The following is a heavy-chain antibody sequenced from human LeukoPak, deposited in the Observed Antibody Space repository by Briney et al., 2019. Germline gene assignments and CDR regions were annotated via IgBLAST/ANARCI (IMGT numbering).Heavy chain of an antibody. CDR2: ISSSSSYI. Sequence: GGSLRLSCAASGFTFSSYSMNCVRQAPGKGLEWVSSISSSSSYIYYADSVKGRFTISRDNAKNSLYLQMNSLRAEDTAVYYCARVTEAPYYFDYWGQGTLVTVSS. CDR1: GFTFSSYS. V-gene: IGHV3-21*01. J-gene: IGHJ4*02. CDR3: ARVTEAPYYFDY.